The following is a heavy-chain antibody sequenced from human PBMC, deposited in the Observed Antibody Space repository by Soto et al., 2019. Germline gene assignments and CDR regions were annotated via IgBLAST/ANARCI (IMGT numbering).Heavy chain of an antibody. J-gene: IGHJ4*02. CDR2: IYYSGST. D-gene: IGHD1-1*01. Sequence: SETLSLTCTVSGGSISSSSYYWGWIRQPPGKGLEWIGSIYYSGSTYYNPSLKSRVTISVDTSKNQFSLKLSSVTAADTAVYYCARRKMGGWLQLGVLDYWGQGTLVTVSS. CDR1: GGSISSSSYY. V-gene: IGHV4-39*01. CDR3: ARRKMGGWLQLGVLDY.